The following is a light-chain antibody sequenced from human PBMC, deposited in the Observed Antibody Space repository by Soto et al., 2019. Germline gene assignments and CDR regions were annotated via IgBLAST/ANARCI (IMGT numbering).Light chain of an antibody. CDR3: QQYNSYSVNA. J-gene: IGKJ2*01. CDR1: QSISGW. Sequence: DIQMTQSPYTLSPSVGDRVSITCRASQSISGWLAWYQQEPGKAPKLLIYDASSLESGVPSRFSGSGSGTEFSLTISRLQPDDFATYYCQQYNSYSVNAFGQGTKVDSK. V-gene: IGKV1-5*01. CDR2: DAS.